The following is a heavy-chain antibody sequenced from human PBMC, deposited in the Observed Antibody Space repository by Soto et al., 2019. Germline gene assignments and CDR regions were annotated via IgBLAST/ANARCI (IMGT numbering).Heavy chain of an antibody. J-gene: IGHJ5*01. CDR1: GFSLTDTGAT. D-gene: IGHD3-9*01. CDR3: AHSHFEILTGPFDS. Sequence: QITLKESGPTLVQPTQPLTLTCTFSGFSLTDTGATVGWNRQAPGKGLEWLALIYWYDDKRYNPSLKNRLTIAKDTSRNQVILTLSNVGPVDTATYYCAHSHFEILTGPFDSWGPGTLVTVSS. V-gene: IGHV2-5*01. CDR2: IYWYDDK.